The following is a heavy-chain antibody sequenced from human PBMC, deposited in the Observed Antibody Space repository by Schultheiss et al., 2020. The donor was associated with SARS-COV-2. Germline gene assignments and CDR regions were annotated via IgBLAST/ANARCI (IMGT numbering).Heavy chain of an antibody. Sequence: GGFLRLSCAASGFTFSSYSMNWVRQAPGKGLEWVSSISSSSSYIYYADSVKGRFTISRDNAKNSLYLQMNSLRAEDTAVYYCARMVGIVYFDYWGQGTLVTVSS. D-gene: IGHD2-21*01. J-gene: IGHJ4*02. CDR1: GFTFSSYS. CDR3: ARMVGIVYFDY. V-gene: IGHV3-21*01. CDR2: ISSSSSYI.